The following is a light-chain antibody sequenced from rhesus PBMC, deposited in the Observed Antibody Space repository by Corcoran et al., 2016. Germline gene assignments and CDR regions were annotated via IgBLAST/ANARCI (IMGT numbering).Light chain of an antibody. J-gene: IGKJ4*01. CDR3: RQHNNYPLT. Sequence: DIQMTQSPSSLSASVGDTVTITCRASQGISSHLVWYQQKPGKAPKLLIYKAPKLQSGVPSRFSGNGAWTDFTLTIRPLQPEDFATYYCRQHNNYPLTFGEGTKVEIK. CDR1: QGISSH. V-gene: IGKV1-25*01. CDR2: KAP.